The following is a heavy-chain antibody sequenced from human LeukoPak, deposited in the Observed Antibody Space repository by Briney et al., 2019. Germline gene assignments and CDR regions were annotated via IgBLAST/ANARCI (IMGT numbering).Heavy chain of an antibody. V-gene: IGHV4-39*01. Sequence: SETLSLTCTVSGGSISSSSYYWGWIRQPPGKGLECIGNIYYSGSTYYNPSLKSRVTISVDTSKNQFSLKLSSVTAADTAVYYCARQDYGAYAFDYWGQATLVTVSS. D-gene: IGHD4-17*01. CDR3: ARQDYGAYAFDY. CDR1: GGSISSSSYY. J-gene: IGHJ4*02. CDR2: IYYSGST.